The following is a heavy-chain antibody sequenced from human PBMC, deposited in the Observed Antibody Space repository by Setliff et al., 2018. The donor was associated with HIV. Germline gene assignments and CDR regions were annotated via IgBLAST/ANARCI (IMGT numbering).Heavy chain of an antibody. CDR3: ARDRYGDYAYFDY. J-gene: IGHJ4*02. Sequence: GGSLRLSCGASGFTFSSFAMNWVRHAPGKGLEWVSAVSGGSTYHADSVKGRFTLSRDTSKNTLFLQMNSLSAEDTAVYYCARDRYGDYAYFDYWGQGTLVTVSS. V-gene: IGHV3-23*01. D-gene: IGHD4-17*01. CDR2: VSGGST. CDR1: GFTFSSFA.